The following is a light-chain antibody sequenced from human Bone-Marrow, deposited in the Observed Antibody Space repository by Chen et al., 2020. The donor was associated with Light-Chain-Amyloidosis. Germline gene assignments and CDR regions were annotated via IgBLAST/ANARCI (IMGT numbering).Light chain of an antibody. J-gene: IGLJ3*02. V-gene: IGLV3-21*02. CDR1: NIGSTS. CDR3: QVWDRSSDRPV. Sequence: SYVLNQPSSVSVAPGQTATIACGGNNIGSTSVHWYQQTPGQAPLLVVYDESDRPSGIPERLSGSNSGNTATLNISRVEAGDEADYYCQVWDRSSDRPVFGGGTKLTVL. CDR2: DES.